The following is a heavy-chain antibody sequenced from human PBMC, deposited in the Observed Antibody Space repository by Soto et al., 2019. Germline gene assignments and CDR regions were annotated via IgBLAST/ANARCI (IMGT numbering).Heavy chain of an antibody. Sequence: GESLKISCKGSGYSFTSYWIGWVRQMPGKGLEWMGIIYPGDSDTRYSPSFQGQVTISADKSISTAYLQWSSLKASDTAMFYCARHDLYCTNGVCYRHWFDPWGQGTLVTVSS. CDR2: IYPGDSDT. D-gene: IGHD2-8*01. CDR1: GYSFTSYW. CDR3: ARHDLYCTNGVCYRHWFDP. V-gene: IGHV5-51*01. J-gene: IGHJ5*02.